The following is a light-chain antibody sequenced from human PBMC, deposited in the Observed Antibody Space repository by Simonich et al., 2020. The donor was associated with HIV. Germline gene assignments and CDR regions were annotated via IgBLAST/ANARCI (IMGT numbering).Light chain of an antibody. CDR3: QQYYSTPWT. Sequence: DIVMTQSPDSLAVSLGERATINCKSSQTFLYSSNNKNYLAWYQQKPGQPPKLLIYRASTRQSGVPDRFSGSGSGTDFTLTISSLQAEDVAVYYCQQYYSTPWTFGQGTKVEIK. CDR1: QTFLYSSNNKNY. J-gene: IGKJ1*01. V-gene: IGKV4-1*01. CDR2: RAS.